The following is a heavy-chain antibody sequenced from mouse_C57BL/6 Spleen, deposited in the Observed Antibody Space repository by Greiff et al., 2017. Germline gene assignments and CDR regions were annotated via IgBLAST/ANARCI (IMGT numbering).Heavy chain of an antibody. CDR1: GYSITSGYD. CDR2: ISYSGST. CDR3: AREGYGSSYDY. D-gene: IGHD1-1*01. J-gene: IGHJ2*01. Sequence: EVKLQESGPGMVKPSQSLSLPCTVTGYSITSGYDWHWIRHFPGNKLEWMGYISYSGSTNYNPSLKSRISITHDTSKNHFFLKLNSVTTEDTATYYCAREGYGSSYDYWGQGTTLTVSS. V-gene: IGHV3-1*01.